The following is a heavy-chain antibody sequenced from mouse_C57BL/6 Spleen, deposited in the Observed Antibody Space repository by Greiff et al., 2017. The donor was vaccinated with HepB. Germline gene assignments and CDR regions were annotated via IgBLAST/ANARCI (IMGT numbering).Heavy chain of an antibody. J-gene: IGHJ1*03. CDR1: GYTFTDYY. V-gene: IGHV1-26*01. CDR3: ATVGPLGYFDV. CDR2: INPNNGGT. Sequence: EVQLQQSGPELVKPGASVKISCKASGYTFTDYYMNWVKQSHGKSLEWIGDINPNNGGTSYNQKFKGKATLTVDKSSSTAYMELRSLTSEDSAVYYCATVGPLGYFDVWGTGTTVTVSS.